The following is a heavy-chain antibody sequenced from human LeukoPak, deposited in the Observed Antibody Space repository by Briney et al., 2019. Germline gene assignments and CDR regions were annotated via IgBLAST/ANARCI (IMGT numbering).Heavy chain of an antibody. D-gene: IGHD3-16*01. Sequence: GGSLRLSCVASGFTFSDSGMSWVRQAPGKGLEWVADIDKDGSEKDYVDSVSGRFTISRDNAKNSVYLQMDSLRAEDTAVYYCATYTNWVAGDVWGQGTTVSVSS. CDR3: ATYTNWVAGDV. J-gene: IGHJ6*02. V-gene: IGHV3-7*01. CDR2: IDKDGSEK. CDR1: GFTFSDSG.